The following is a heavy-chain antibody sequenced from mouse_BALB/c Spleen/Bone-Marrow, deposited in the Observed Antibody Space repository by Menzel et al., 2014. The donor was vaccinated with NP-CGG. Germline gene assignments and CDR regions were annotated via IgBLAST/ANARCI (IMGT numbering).Heavy chain of an antibody. J-gene: IGHJ1*01. D-gene: IGHD1-1*01. CDR3: ARDRYYYGSHYWYFDV. CDR2: IWAGGST. Sequence: VQRVESGPGLVAPSQSLSITCTVSGFSLTSFGVHWVRQSPGKGLEWLGVIWAGGSTNYYSALMSRLSISQDNSKSQVFLKMNSLQTDATAMYYCARDRYYYGSHYWYFDVWGAGTTVTVSS. V-gene: IGHV2-9*02. CDR1: GFSLTSFG.